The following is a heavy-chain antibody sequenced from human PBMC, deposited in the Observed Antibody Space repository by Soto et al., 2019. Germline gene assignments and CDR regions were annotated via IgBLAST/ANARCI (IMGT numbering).Heavy chain of an antibody. J-gene: IGHJ6*03. CDR3: ARDTQVDDYYYMDV. V-gene: IGHV4-59*01. Sequence: PSETLSLTCTVSGGSISSYYWSWIRQPPGKGLEWIGYIYYSGSTNYNPSLKSRVTISVDTSKNQFSLKLSSVTAADTAAYYCARDTQVDDYYYMDVWGKGTTVTVSS. CDR1: GGSISSYY. CDR2: IYYSGST.